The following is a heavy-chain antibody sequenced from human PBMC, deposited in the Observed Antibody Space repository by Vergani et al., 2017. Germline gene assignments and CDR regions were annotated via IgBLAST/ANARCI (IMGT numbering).Heavy chain of an antibody. J-gene: IGHJ3*02. CDR2: IYTSGST. CDR1: GGSISSGSYY. D-gene: IGHD2-15*01. Sequence: QVQLQESGPGLVKPSQTLSLTCTVSGGSISSGSYYWSWIRQPAGKGLEWIGRIYTSGSTNSNPSLKSRVTISVDTSKNQFSLKLSSVTAADTAVYYCARFVGYSSAVPRVVVYAFDIWGQGTMVTVSS. V-gene: IGHV4-61*02. CDR3: ARFVGYSSAVPRVVVYAFDI.